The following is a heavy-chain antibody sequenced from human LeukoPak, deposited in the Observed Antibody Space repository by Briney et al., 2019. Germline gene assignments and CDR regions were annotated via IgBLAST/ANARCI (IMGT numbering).Heavy chain of an antibody. CDR1: GGSLNSDY. CDR2: IYYSGST. V-gene: IGHV4-31*03. J-gene: IGHJ4*02. Sequence: SETLSLTCTVSGGSLNSDYWSWIRQHPGKGLEWIGYIYYSGSTYYNPSLKSRVTISVDTSKNQFSLKLSSVTAADTAVYYCARVSRYDILTGYRGPFDYWGQGTLVTVSS. D-gene: IGHD3-9*01. CDR3: ARVSRYDILTGYRGPFDY.